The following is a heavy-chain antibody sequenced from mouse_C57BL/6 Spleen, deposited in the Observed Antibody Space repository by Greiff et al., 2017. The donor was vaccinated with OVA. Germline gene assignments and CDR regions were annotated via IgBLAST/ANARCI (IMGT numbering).Heavy chain of an antibody. V-gene: IGHV1-53*01. D-gene: IGHD1-1*01. CDR3: ARDFLITTVVATGAMDY. CDR2: INPSNGGT. Sequence: QVQLQQPGTELVKPGASVKLSCKASGYTFTSYWMHWVKQRPGQGLEWIGNINPSNGGTNYNEKFKSKATLTVDKSSSTAYMQLSSLTSEDSAGYYCARDFLITTVVATGAMDYWGQGTSVTVSS. J-gene: IGHJ4*01. CDR1: GYTFTSYW.